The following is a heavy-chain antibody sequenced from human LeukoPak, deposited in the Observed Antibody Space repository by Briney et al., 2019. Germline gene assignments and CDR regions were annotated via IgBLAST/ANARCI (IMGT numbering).Heavy chain of an antibody. CDR3: ARARGWEPNYYYYYMDV. V-gene: IGHV3-33*07. J-gene: IGHJ6*03. D-gene: IGHD1-26*01. CDR2: IWYDGSNK. CDR1: GFTFNSYA. Sequence: GGSLRLSCIPSGFTFNSYAMFWVRQAPGKGLEGVSLIWYDGSNKYYADSVKGRFTVSRDNSKNTLFLQMRSLRAEDTAVYYCARARGWEPNYYYYYMDVWGRGTTVTVSS.